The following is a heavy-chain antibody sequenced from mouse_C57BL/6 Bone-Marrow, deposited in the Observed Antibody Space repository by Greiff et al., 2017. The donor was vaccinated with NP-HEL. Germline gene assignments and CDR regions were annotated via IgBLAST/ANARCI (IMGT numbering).Heavy chain of an antibody. CDR3: ASPYDYDVAWFAY. J-gene: IGHJ3*01. CDR1: GFTFSSYG. D-gene: IGHD2-4*01. V-gene: IGHV5-6*01. CDR2: ISSGGSYT. Sequence: EVHLVESGGDLVKPGGSLKLSCAASGFTFSSYGMSWVRQTPDKRLEWVATISSGGSYTYYPDSVKGRFTISRDNATNTLYLHMSSLKSEDTAMYYCASPYDYDVAWFAYWGQGTLVTVSA.